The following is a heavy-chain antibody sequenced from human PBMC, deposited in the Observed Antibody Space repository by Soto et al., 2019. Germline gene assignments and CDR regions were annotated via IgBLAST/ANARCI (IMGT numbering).Heavy chain of an antibody. CDR1: GFSLSTSGVG. Sequence: QITLKESGPTLVKPTQTLTLTCTFSGFSLSTSGVGVGWIRQPPGKALEWLALTYWDDDKRYSPSLKSRLTIPKDTSKNQVVLTMTNLDPVDTATYYCAHRQRTDYFDYSGQGTLVTVSS. V-gene: IGHV2-5*02. J-gene: IGHJ4*02. CDR3: AHRQRTDYFDY. CDR2: TYWDDDK.